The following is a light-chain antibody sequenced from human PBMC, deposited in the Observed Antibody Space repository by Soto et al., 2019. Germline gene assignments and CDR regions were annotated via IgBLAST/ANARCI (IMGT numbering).Light chain of an antibody. V-gene: IGKV1-5*03. CDR1: QSISSW. J-gene: IGKJ1*01. Sequence: DIQMTQSPSTLSASVGDRVTITCRASQSISSWLAWHQQKPGKAPRLLVYKASNLESGVPSRFSGSGSGTEFTLTITSLQPDDSATYYCQQYNDNWTFGQGTKVEIK. CDR2: KAS. CDR3: QQYNDNWT.